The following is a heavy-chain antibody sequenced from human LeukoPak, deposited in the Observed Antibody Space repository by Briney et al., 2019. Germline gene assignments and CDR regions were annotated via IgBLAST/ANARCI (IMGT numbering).Heavy chain of an antibody. CDR2: FDPEDGET. J-gene: IGHJ5*02. D-gene: IGHD3-10*01. CDR1: GYTLTELS. V-gene: IGHV1-24*01. CDR3: ATVPDYMVRGVIRWFDP. Sequence: GASVKVSCKVSGYTLTELSMHWVRQAPGKGLEWMGGFDPEDGETIYAQKFQGRVTMTEDTSTDTAYMELSSLRSEDTAVYYCATVPDYMVRGVIRWFDPWGQGTLVTVSS.